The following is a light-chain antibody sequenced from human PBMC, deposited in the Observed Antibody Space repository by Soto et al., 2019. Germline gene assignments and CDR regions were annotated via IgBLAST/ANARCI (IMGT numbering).Light chain of an antibody. CDR2: GAS. V-gene: IGKV3-15*01. CDR3: QQYNKWHPIT. J-gene: IGKJ5*01. Sequence: EILMTQSPSTLSVSPGERATLSCRASQSVSSNLAWYQQKPGQAPRLLIYGASTRATGIPVRFSGSGSGTEFTLTISSLQYEDFAVYYCQQYNKWHPITFGQGTRLEIK. CDR1: QSVSSN.